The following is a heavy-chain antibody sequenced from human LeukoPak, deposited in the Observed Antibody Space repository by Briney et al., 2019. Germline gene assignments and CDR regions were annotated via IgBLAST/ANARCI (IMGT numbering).Heavy chain of an antibody. Sequence: SETLSLTCTISGGSISSYYWSWIRQPPGKGLEWIGYIYYSGSTNYNPSLKSRVTISVDTSKNQFSLKLSSVTAADTAVYYCARHRWLQPFDYWGQGTLVTVSS. CDR3: ARHRWLQPFDY. D-gene: IGHD5-24*01. J-gene: IGHJ4*02. CDR2: IYYSGST. CDR1: GGSISSYY. V-gene: IGHV4-59*08.